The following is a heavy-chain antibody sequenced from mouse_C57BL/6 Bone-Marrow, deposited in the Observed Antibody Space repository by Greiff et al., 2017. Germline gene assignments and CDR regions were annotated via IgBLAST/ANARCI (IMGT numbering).Heavy chain of an antibody. CDR2: ISYDGSSA. J-gene: IGHJ2*01. CDR1: GFTLSDYY. D-gene: IGHD1-1*01. Sequence: EVKVVESEGGLVQPSRTMTLTCTASGFTLSDYYVAWVRQVPEKGLEWVANISYDGSSAYYLASLTRRFISSSNNAKNILFLQMSSLKSEDTATYYCARERTTVYYSAYWGQGTLLTVSS. CDR3: ARERTTVYYSAY. V-gene: IGHV5-16*01.